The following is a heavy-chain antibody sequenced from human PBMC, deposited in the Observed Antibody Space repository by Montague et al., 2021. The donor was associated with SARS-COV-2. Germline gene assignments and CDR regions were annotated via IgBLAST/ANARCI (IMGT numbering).Heavy chain of an antibody. J-gene: IGHJ6*02. CDR1: GGSISNYY. D-gene: IGHD2-21*01. V-gene: IGHV4-59*01. CDR2: IYYSGST. Sequence: SETLSLTCTVSGGSISNYYWSWIRQPPGRGLEWIGYIYYSGSTAYSSSLKRRVTISLDTSKNQFSLKLTSVTAADTAVYYCARGGGDYNSGFDVWGPGTTVTVSS. CDR3: ARGGGDYNSGFDV.